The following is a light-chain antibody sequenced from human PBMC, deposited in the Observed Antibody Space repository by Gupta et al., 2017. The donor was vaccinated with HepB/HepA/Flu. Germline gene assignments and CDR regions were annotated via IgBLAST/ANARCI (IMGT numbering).Light chain of an antibody. CDR2: AAS. CDR3: HQSDSNPTWT. Sequence: DIQMTQSPSSLSASVGDRVTITCRASQSISSYLNWYQQKPGKAPKLLIYAASSWQSGVASRFSGSGYGKDLPLTISRRQQEDFATYYCHQSDSNPTWTFGQGTKVEIK. CDR1: QSISSY. J-gene: IGKJ1*01. V-gene: IGKV1-39*01.